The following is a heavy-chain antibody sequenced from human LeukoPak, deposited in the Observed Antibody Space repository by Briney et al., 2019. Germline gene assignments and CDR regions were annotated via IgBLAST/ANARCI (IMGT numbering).Heavy chain of an antibody. CDR3: ARDGASYYDH. Sequence: SETLSLTCAVSGGSINNYKWWSWIRQSPGKGLEWLGEVFYTGSPNYNPSFKSRITMSVDKSKNQFSLILTSVTVADTAVYYCARDGASYYDHWGQGILVTVTS. J-gene: IGHJ5*02. V-gene: IGHV4-4*02. D-gene: IGHD3-10*01. CDR1: GGSINNYKW. CDR2: VFYTGSP.